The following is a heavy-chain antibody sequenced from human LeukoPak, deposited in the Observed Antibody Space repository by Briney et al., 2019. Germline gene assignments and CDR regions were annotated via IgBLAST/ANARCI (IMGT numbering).Heavy chain of an antibody. D-gene: IGHD5-24*01. CDR3: AKEGRSLQTY. CDR1: GFTFRNFW. V-gene: IGHV3-7*03. J-gene: IGHJ4*02. Sequence: GGSLRLSCAASGFTFRNFWMNWARQAPGKGLEWVASIMKDGGQKKYVDSVKGRFTISRDNAQNSLYLQMSGLRAEDTAMYYCAKEGRSLQTYWGQGTLVTVSS. CDR2: IMKDGGQK.